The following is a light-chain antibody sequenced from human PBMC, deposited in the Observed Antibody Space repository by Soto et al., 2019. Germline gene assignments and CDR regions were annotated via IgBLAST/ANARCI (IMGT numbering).Light chain of an antibody. Sequence: EIVMTQSPGTLSVSPGERATLSCRASQSVSSNLAWYQQKPGQAPRLLIYGASTRATGIPARFSGSGSGTEFTLTISSLQSEDFAVYYCQQYNNWPPEGTFGQVTKVEI. J-gene: IGKJ1*01. V-gene: IGKV3-15*01. CDR2: GAS. CDR3: QQYNNWPPEGT. CDR1: QSVSSN.